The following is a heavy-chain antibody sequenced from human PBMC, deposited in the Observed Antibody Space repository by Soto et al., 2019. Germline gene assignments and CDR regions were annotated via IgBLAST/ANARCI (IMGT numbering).Heavy chain of an antibody. CDR2: MNPNSGNT. Sequence: QVQLVQSGAEVKKPGASVKVSCKASGYTFTSYDINWVRQATGQGLEWMGWMNPNSGNTGYVQKFRXXVXMXXNTSISTAYMELSSLRSEDTAVYYCAREKVGAVDYWGQGTLVTVSS. J-gene: IGHJ4*02. CDR3: AREKVGAVDY. D-gene: IGHD1-26*01. V-gene: IGHV1-8*01. CDR1: GYTFTSYD.